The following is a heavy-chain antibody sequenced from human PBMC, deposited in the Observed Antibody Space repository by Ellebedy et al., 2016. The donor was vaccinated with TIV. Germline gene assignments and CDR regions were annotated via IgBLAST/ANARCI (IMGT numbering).Heavy chain of an antibody. V-gene: IGHV3-30*01. CDR1: GFTFSSYA. CDR3: ARMDSGSYFHFDY. Sequence: GEPLKISCAASGFTFSSYAMHWVRQAPGKGLEWVAVISYDGSNKYYADSVKGRFTISRDNSKNTLYLQMNSLRAEDTAVYYCARMDSGSYFHFDYWGQGTLVTVSS. D-gene: IGHD1-26*01. J-gene: IGHJ4*02. CDR2: ISYDGSNK.